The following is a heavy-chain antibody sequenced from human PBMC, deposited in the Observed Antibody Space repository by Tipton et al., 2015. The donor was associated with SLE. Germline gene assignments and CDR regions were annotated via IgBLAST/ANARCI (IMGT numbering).Heavy chain of an antibody. CDR2: ISYDGSNK. CDR1: GFTFSSYA. D-gene: IGHD3-3*01. V-gene: IGHV3-30-3*01. CDR3: ARDPPTNYDFWSGYIDY. J-gene: IGHJ4*02. Sequence: SLRLSCAASGFTFSSYAMHWVRQAPGKGLEWVAVISYDGSNKYYADSVKGRFTISRDNSKNTLYLQMNSLRAEDTAAYYCARDPPTNYDFWSGYIDYWARERWSPSPQ.